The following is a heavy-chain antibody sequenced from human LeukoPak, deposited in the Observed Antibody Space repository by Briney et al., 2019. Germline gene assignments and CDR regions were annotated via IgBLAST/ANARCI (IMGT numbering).Heavy chain of an antibody. V-gene: IGHV4-34*01. D-gene: IGHD5-18*01. Sequence: SETLSLTCAVYGXSFSGYYWSWIRQPPGKGREWIGEINHSGSTNYNPSLKSRVTISVDTSKNQFSLKLSSVTAADTAVYYCARFRGTAMASDGMDVWGQGTTVTVSS. CDR2: INHSGST. CDR1: GXSFSGYY. J-gene: IGHJ6*02. CDR3: ARFRGTAMASDGMDV.